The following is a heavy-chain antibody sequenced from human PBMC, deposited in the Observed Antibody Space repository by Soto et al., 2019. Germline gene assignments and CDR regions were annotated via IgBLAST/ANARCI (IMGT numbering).Heavy chain of an antibody. CDR2: INPNNGNT. D-gene: IGHD3-3*01. CDR3: ARDLGHYDFWSGPADYYYYGMDV. V-gene: IGHV1-18*01. J-gene: IGHJ6*02. Sequence: ASVKVSCKASGYTFTSYGISWVRHAPGQGLEWMGCINPNNGNTSYAQKLQGRVTMTRDTSTSTVYMELSSLRSEDTAVYYCARDLGHYDFWSGPADYYYYGMDVWGQGTTVTVSS. CDR1: GYTFTSYG.